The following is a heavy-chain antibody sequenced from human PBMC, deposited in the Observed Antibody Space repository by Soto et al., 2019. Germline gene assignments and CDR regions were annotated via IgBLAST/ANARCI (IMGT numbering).Heavy chain of an antibody. CDR1: GGSIISGGYY. V-gene: IGHV4-31*03. J-gene: IGHJ6*03. CDR3: ARAAPLDDILTGRPFYYYYYMDV. D-gene: IGHD3-9*01. Sequence: ILSLTCTVSGGSIISGGYYWSWIRQHPGKGLEWIGYIYYSGSTYYNPSLKSRVTISVDTSKNQFSLKLSSVTAADTAVYYCARAAPLDDILTGRPFYYYYYMDVWGKGTTVTVSS. CDR2: IYYSGST.